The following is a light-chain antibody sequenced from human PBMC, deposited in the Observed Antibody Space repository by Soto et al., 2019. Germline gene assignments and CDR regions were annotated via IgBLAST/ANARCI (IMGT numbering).Light chain of an antibody. CDR1: QSVSSN. CDR3: QQYGTWWT. V-gene: IGKV3-15*01. J-gene: IGKJ1*01. Sequence: EIVMTQSPATLSVSPGERATLSCRASQSVSSNLAWYQQKPGQAPRLPIYGASTRATGIPARFSGSGSGTEFTLTISSLQSEDFAVYYCQQYGTWWTFGQGTKVEIK. CDR2: GAS.